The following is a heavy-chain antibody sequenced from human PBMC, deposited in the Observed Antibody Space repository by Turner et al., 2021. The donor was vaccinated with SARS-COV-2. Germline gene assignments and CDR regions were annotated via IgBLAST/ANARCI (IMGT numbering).Heavy chain of an antibody. J-gene: IGHJ5*02. CDR2: IYYSGST. D-gene: IGHD3-10*01. V-gene: IGHV4-39*01. Sequence: QLQLQESGPGLVKPSETLSLTCTVSGGSISSSSYDWGWIRQPPGKGLEWIGSIYYSGSTYYNPSLKSRVTISVDTSKNQFSLKLSSVTAADTAVYYCAPSPITMVRGVITFGWFDPWGQGTLVTVSS. CDR3: APSPITMVRGVITFGWFDP. CDR1: GGSISSSSYD.